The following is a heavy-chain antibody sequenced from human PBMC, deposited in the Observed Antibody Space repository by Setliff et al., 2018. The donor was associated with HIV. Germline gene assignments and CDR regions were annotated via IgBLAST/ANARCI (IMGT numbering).Heavy chain of an antibody. CDR2: IYYSGST. CDR3: ATSRVVVLRFDP. Sequence: PSETLSLTCTVSGGSISSSSYYWGWIRQPPGKGLEWIGSIYYSGSTYYNPSLKSRVTMSVDTSKNQFSLKLHSVTAADTAVYYCATSRVVVLRFDPWGQGTLVTVSS. CDR1: GGSISSSSYY. J-gene: IGHJ5*02. D-gene: IGHD3-22*01. V-gene: IGHV4-39*07.